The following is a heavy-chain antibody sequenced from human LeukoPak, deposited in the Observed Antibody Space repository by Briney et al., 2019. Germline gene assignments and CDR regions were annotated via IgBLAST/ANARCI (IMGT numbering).Heavy chain of an antibody. CDR2: IYHSGST. CDR1: GGSISSGGYY. D-gene: IGHD6-19*01. J-gene: IGHJ6*02. V-gene: IGHV4-30-2*01. Sequence: KTSETLSLTCTVSGGSISSGGYYWSWIRQPPGKGLEWIGYIYHSGSTYYNPSLKSRVTISVDRSKNQFSLKLSSVTAADTAVYYCARAYTSGSSRYGMDVWGQGTTVTVSS. CDR3: ARAYTSGSSRYGMDV.